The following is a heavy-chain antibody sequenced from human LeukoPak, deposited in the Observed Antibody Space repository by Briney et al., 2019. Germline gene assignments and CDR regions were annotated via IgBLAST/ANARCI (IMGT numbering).Heavy chain of an antibody. CDR1: GGSFSGYY. CDR3: ARRVRGYSYYYYYGMDV. J-gene: IGHJ6*02. CDR2: INHSGST. V-gene: IGHV4-34*01. D-gene: IGHD5-18*01. Sequence: KSSETLSLTCAVYGGSFSGYYWSWIRQPPGKGLEWIGEINHSGSTNYNPPLKSRVTISVDTSKNQFSLKLSSVTAADTAVYYCARRVRGYSYYYYYGMDVWGQGTTVTVSS.